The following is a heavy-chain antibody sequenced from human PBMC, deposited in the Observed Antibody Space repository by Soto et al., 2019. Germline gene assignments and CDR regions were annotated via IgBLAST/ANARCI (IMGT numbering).Heavy chain of an antibody. CDR3: AKVDTWTYFDY. J-gene: IGHJ4*02. CDR2: ISHSSGDT. CDR1: GFTFSSYA. V-gene: IGHV3-23*01. Sequence: GSLRLSCAASGFTFSSYAMSWVRQAPGKGLEWVSSISHSSGDTYYADSVKGRFTISRDNSRNTLYLQLSSLRDEDTAVYYCAKVDTWTYFDYWGQGTLVTVSS. D-gene: IGHD5-12*01.